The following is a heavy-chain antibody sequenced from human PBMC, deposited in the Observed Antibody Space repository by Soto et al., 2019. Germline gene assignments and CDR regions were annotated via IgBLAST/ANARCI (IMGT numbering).Heavy chain of an antibody. CDR3: AKDADYYGSGSYLY. D-gene: IGHD3-10*01. J-gene: IGHJ4*02. Sequence: GGSLRLTCAASGFTFSSYAMSWVRQAPGKGLEWVSAISGSGGSTYYAESVKGRFTISRDNSKNTLYLQMNSLRAEDTAVYYCAKDADYYGSGSYLYWGQGTLVTVSS. CDR1: GFTFSSYA. V-gene: IGHV3-23*01. CDR2: ISGSGGST.